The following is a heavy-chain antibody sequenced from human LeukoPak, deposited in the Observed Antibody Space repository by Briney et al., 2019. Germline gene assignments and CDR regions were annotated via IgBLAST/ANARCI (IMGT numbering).Heavy chain of an antibody. CDR3: AKGISTPDY. V-gene: IGHV3-23*01. CDR1: GFTFSNYA. CDR2: ISASGGST. Sequence: GGSLRLSCAASGFTFSNYAMSWVRQAAGKGLEWVSGISASGGSTYYADTVKGRFTISRDNSKNTLYLQMNSLRAEDTGVYYCAKGISTPDYWGQGTLVTVSS. J-gene: IGHJ4*02. D-gene: IGHD2-2*01.